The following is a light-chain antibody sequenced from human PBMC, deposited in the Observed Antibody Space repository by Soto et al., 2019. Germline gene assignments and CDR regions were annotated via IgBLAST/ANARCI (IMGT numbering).Light chain of an antibody. V-gene: IGKV3-11*01. Sequence: EIVLTQSPATLSLSPGDRATLSCRASQSVSRYLAWYQQKPGQAPRLLIYDASNRATGIPARFGGSGSGTDFTLTISSLEPGDFAVYYCQQRSNWPRTFGQGTKLEIK. CDR2: DAS. CDR3: QQRSNWPRT. J-gene: IGKJ2*01. CDR1: QSVSRY.